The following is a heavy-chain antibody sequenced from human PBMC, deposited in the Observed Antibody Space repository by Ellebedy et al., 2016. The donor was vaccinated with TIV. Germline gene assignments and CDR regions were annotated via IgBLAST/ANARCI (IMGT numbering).Heavy chain of an antibody. CDR2: IGTVGDT. D-gene: IGHD1-7*01. J-gene: IGHJ6*02. Sequence: GESLKISCAASGFTFSDYDMHWVRQATGKGLEWVSVIGTVGDTYYPGPVKGRFTISRDNAKNSLYLHMNSLNAGDTAVYYCARGLAGTSKFMDVWGQGTTVTVSS. CDR1: GFTFSDYD. CDR3: ARGLAGTSKFMDV. V-gene: IGHV3-13*01.